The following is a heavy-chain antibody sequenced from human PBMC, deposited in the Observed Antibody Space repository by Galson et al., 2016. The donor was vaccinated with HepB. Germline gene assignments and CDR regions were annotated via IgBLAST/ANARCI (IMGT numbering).Heavy chain of an antibody. V-gene: IGHV4-39*01. CDR2: IYYSGNT. Sequence: ETLSLTCTVSGVSISSTTYYWGWIRQPPGKGLEWIGNIYYSGNTYYNPSLKSRVTMSVDSSKNQFSLRLSSVTAADTAVYYCARPSRAVAGSTAFWGLGTLVTVSS. CDR1: GVSISSTTYY. D-gene: IGHD6-19*01. J-gene: IGHJ4*02. CDR3: ARPSRAVAGSTAF.